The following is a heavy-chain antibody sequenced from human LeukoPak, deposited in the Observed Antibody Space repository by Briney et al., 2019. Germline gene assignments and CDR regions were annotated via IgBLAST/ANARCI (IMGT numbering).Heavy chain of an antibody. CDR3: ARANWGARIY. J-gene: IGHJ4*02. Sequence: GGSLRLSCAASGFTFSSYSMNWVRQAPGKGLEWVSSISSSSSYVYYADSVKGRFTISRDNAKNSLYLQMNSLRAEDTAVYYCARANWGARIYWGQGTLVTVSS. CDR1: GFTFSSYS. CDR2: ISSSSSYV. V-gene: IGHV3-21*01. D-gene: IGHD7-27*01.